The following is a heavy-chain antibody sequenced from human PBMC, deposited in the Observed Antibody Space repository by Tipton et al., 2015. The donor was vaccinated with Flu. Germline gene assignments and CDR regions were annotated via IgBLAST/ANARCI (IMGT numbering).Heavy chain of an antibody. CDR3: ARQHDYVWGSYRRDDY. CDR2: INHSGSI. D-gene: IGHD3-16*02. Sequence: TLSLTCAVYGGSFSGYYWSWIRQPPGKGLEWIGEINHSGSINYNPSLKSRVTISVDTSKNQFSLKLSSVTAADTAVYYCARQHDYVWGSYRRDDYWGQGTLVTVSS. J-gene: IGHJ4*02. V-gene: IGHV4-34*01. CDR1: GGSFSGYY.